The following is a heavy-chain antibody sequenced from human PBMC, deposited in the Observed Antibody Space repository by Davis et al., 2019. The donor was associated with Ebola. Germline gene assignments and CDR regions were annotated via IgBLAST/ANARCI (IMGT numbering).Heavy chain of an antibody. CDR3: VAAAGTDY. V-gene: IGHV3-49*04. J-gene: IGHJ4*02. D-gene: IGHD6-13*01. CDR2: IRSKAYGGTT. Sequence: GESLKISCTASGFTFGDYAMSWVRQAPGKGLEWVGFIRSKAYGGTTEYAASVKGRFTISRDDSKSIAYLQMNSLKTEDTAVYYCVAAAGTDYWGQGTLVTVSS. CDR1: GFTFGDYA.